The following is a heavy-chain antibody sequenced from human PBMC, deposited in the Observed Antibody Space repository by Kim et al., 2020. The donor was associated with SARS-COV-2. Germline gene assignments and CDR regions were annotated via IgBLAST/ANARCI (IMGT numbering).Heavy chain of an antibody. V-gene: IGHV3-23*01. CDR2: ISHDGNGQ. D-gene: IGHD3-16*02. J-gene: IGHJ6*02. CDR3: AKDLWGFIAMDA. Sequence: GGSLRLSCAASGFSFSSCAMTWVRQVPGKGLQWVSSISHDGNGQYYEQSVNGPFTISRDDSKNTLYLRLDSLRAEDTALYYCAKDLWGFIAMDAWGQGTT. CDR1: GFSFSSCA.